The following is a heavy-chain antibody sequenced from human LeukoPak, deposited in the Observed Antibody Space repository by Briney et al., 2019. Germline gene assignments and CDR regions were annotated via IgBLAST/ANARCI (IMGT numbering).Heavy chain of an antibody. D-gene: IGHD3-22*01. CDR2: IKQDGSEQ. V-gene: IGHV3-7*01. J-gene: IGHJ4*02. CDR3: ARDFILSYDSSGYYDY. CDR1: GFSFSNYW. Sequence: GGSLRLSCAASGFSFSNYWMTWVRQAPGKGLEWVANIKQDGSEQYYVDSVKGRFTISRDNARNSLYLQMNSLRADDTAVYYCARDFILSYDSSGYYDYWGQGTLVTVSS.